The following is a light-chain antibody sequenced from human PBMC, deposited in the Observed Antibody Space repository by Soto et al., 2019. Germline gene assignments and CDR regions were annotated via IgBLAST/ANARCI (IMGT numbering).Light chain of an antibody. CDR2: GAS. J-gene: IGKJ1*01. V-gene: IGKV3-20*01. CDR1: QSVSSSY. Sequence: EIVLTHSPGTLSLSPGERATLSCRASQSVSSSYLAWYEQKPGQAPRLLIYGASSRAIGIPDRFSGSGSGTDFTLTVSRLEPEDFAVYYCHQYGISPWTFGQGTKLDIK. CDR3: HQYGISPWT.